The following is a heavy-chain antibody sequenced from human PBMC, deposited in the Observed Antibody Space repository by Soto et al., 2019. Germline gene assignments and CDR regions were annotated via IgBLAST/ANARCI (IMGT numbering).Heavy chain of an antibody. CDR2: ISAYNGNT. Sequence: GASVKVSCKASGYTFTSYGISWVRQAPGQGLEWMGWISAYNGNTNYAQKLQGRVTMTTDTSTSTAYMELRSLRSDDTAVYYCAREDYGGNAGYYYYGMDVWGQGTTVTVSS. CDR1: GYTFTSYG. CDR3: AREDYGGNAGYYYYGMDV. D-gene: IGHD4-17*01. J-gene: IGHJ6*02. V-gene: IGHV1-18*01.